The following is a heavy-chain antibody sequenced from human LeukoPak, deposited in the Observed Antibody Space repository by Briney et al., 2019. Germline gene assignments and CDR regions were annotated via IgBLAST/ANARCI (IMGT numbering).Heavy chain of an antibody. J-gene: IGHJ4*02. V-gene: IGHV4-39*07. CDR3: AGSLGYCTSNVCHLKY. CDR1: GGSISSSSYY. Sequence: SETLSLTCTVSGGSISSSSYYWGWIRQPPGKGLEWIGSIYYSGSTYYNPSLKSRVAISVDTSKNQFSLKLTSVTAADTAVYYCAGSLGYCTSNVCHLKYWGQGTLVTVSS. CDR2: IYYSGST. D-gene: IGHD2-2*01.